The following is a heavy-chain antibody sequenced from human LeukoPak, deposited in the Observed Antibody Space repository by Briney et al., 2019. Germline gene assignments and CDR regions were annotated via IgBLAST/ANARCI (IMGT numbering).Heavy chain of an antibody. D-gene: IGHD5-18*01. CDR1: GYTFTSYG. V-gene: IGHV1-18*01. CDR2: ISADNGNT. CDR3: ARDLRGRSLDTAMAGNWFDP. Sequence: ASVKVSCKASGYTFTSYGISWVRQAPGQGLEWMGWISADNGNTNYAQKLQGRVTMTTDTSTSTAYMELRSLRSDDTAVYYCARDLRGRSLDTAMAGNWFDPWGQGTLVTVSS. J-gene: IGHJ5*02.